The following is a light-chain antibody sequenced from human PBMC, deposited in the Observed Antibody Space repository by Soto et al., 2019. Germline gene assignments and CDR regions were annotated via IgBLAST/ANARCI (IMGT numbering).Light chain of an antibody. CDR2: GAS. J-gene: IGKJ1*01. CDR1: QSVSSN. V-gene: IGKV3-15*01. Sequence: EIVMTQSPATLSVSPGERATLSCRASQSVSSNLAWYQQKPGQAPRLLIYGASTRATGIPARFSGSGSGTEFTTNISARHAEDVLVYYCQQYNNWTPWTFGQGTKVEIK. CDR3: QQYNNWTPWT.